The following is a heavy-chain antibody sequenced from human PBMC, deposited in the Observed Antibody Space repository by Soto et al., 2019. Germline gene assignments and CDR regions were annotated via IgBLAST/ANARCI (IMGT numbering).Heavy chain of an antibody. V-gene: IGHV3-23*01. Sequence: PGGSLRLSCAASGFTFSSYAMSWVRQAPGKGLEKVSAISGSGGSTYYAETVKGRITITRDNSKNKLYLQMNNLRAEDTAVYFCSKTAPSYYPKQKKTYYFDYWGQGTLVTVSS. J-gene: IGHJ4*02. CDR3: SKTAPSYYPKQKKTYYFDY. CDR2: ISGSGGST. D-gene: IGHD3-10*01. CDR1: GFTFSSYA.